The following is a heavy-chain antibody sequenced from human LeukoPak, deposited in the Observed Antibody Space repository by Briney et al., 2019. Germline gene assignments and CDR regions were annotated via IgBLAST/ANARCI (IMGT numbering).Heavy chain of an antibody. V-gene: IGHV3-23*01. Sequence: GGSLTLPCAPSGFPLNKYGMTWVRQPPAKGREGVSCISGRGGSTLHPHSVKGRFTISRDNSKNPVYLQINSVKRDDDALYYWASSTGYSRSWQRPHDYCGEGTLVTVSS. D-gene: IGHD6-13*01. CDR1: GFPLNKYG. CDR3: ASSTGYSRSWQRPHDY. J-gene: IGHJ4*02. CDR2: ISGRGGST.